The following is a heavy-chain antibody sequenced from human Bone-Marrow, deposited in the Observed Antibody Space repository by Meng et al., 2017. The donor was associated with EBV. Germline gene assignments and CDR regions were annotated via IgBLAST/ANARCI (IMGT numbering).Heavy chain of an antibody. CDR3: ARVGYTLGY. V-gene: IGHV4-34*01. Sequence: QWGAGLLTPSETLSLTCDVYGGSFSGYYWSWIRQPPGKGLEWIGEINHSGSTNYNPSLKSRVTISVDTSKNQFSLKLSSVTAADTAVYYCARVGYTLGYWGQGSLVTVSS. D-gene: IGHD5-18*01. J-gene: IGHJ4*02. CDR1: GGSFSGYY. CDR2: INHSGST.